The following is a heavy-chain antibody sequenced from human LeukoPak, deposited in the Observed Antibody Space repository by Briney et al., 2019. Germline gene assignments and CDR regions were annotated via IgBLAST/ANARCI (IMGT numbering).Heavy chain of an antibody. J-gene: IGHJ4*02. CDR1: GFTFSSYA. CDR3: AKPHVRGYSYGYSLDS. D-gene: IGHD5-18*01. CDR2: ISGSGGST. Sequence: QPGGSLRLSCAASGFTFSSYAMNWVRQAPGKGLEWVSAISGSGGSTYYADSVKGRFTISRDNSKNTLYLEMNSLRADDTAVYYCAKPHVRGYSYGYSLDSWGQGTLVTVSS. V-gene: IGHV3-23*01.